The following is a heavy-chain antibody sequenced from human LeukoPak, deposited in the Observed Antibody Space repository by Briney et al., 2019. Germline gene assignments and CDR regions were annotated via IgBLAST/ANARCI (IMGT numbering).Heavy chain of an antibody. CDR3: ARHSTTLGESYDY. J-gene: IGHJ4*02. V-gene: IGHV3-30*02. CDR1: GFTFSSYG. Sequence: GGSLRLSCAASGFTFSSYGMHWVRQAPGKGLEWVAFIRYDGSNKYYAESVKGRFTISRENSKNRLYLKMNSLRAEDTALYYCARHSTTLGESYDYWGQGTLVTVSS. D-gene: IGHD3-10*01. CDR2: IRYDGSNK.